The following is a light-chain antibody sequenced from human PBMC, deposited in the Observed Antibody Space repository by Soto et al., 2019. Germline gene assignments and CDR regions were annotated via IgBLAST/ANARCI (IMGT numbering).Light chain of an antibody. CDR3: QQYNSYPYT. V-gene: IGKV1-5*03. J-gene: IGKJ2*01. Sequence: DIQMTQSPSTLSASVGDRVTITCRASQSISSLLAWYQQKPGKAPKLLIYKASSLESGVPSRFSGSGSGTEFTLTISSLQPDDFAPYYCQQYNSYPYTFGQGTKLEIK. CDR2: KAS. CDR1: QSISSL.